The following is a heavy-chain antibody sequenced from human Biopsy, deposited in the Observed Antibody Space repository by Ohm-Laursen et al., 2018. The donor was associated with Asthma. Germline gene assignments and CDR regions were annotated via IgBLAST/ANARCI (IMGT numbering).Heavy chain of an antibody. J-gene: IGHJ6*02. Sequence: PSETLSLTCSMYGLSSSAYYWTWIRQTPGKGLEWIGESDHRGNTNTNATLKSRVTISKAKSANEFSLKMKSATAADTAIYYCARGPEWSGLDIWGQGTTVTVSS. CDR2: SDHRGNT. D-gene: IGHD3-3*01. CDR3: ARGPEWSGLDI. CDR1: GLSSSAYY. V-gene: IGHV4-34*01.